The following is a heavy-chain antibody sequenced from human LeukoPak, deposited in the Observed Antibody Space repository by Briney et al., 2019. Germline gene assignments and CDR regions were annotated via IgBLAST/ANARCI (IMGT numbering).Heavy chain of an antibody. CDR2: ISYDGSNE. CDR1: GFIFSSFG. D-gene: IGHD1-26*01. CDR3: AKDYDPYNTGTYSPFDY. Sequence: GGALRLSCAASGFIFSSFGMHWVRQAPGKGLEWVAVISYDGSNEYYADSVKGRFTISRDISKNTLYLQMNSLRAEDTAVYYCAKDYDPYNTGTYSPFDYWGQGTLVTVSS. J-gene: IGHJ4*02. V-gene: IGHV3-30*18.